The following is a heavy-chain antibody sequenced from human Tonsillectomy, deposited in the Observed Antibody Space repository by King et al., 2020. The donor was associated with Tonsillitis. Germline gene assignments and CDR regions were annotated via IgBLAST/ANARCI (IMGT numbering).Heavy chain of an antibody. V-gene: IGHV4-39*01. J-gene: IGHJ4*02. Sequence: QLQESGPGLVKPSETLSLTCTVSGVSISSSIHYWGWIRQPPGKGLEWIGTAFYTGTTYHNPSLESRVTISVDTSSNQFSLKLTSVTATDTAVYYCARGDWGILFDYWGQGTLVSVSS. CDR3: ARGDWGILFDY. CDR1: GVSISSSIHY. D-gene: IGHD3/OR15-3a*01. CDR2: AFYTGTT.